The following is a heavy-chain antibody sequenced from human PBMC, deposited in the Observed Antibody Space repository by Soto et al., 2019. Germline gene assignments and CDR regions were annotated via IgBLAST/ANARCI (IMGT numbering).Heavy chain of an antibody. D-gene: IGHD2-2*01. V-gene: IGHV3-23*01. J-gene: IGHJ5*02. CDR1: GFTFSSYA. Sequence: GGSLRLSCAASGFTFSSYAMSWVRQAPGKGLEWVSAISGSGGSTYYADSVKGRFTISRDNSKNTLYLQMNSLRAEDTAVYYCAKEVIVVVPAADNWFDPWGQGTLVTVSS. CDR2: ISGSGGST. CDR3: AKEVIVVVPAADNWFDP.